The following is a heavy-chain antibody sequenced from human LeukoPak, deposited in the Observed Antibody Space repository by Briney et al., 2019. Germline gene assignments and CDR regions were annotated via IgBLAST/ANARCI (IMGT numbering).Heavy chain of an antibody. Sequence: GGSLRLSCAASGFTFSSYEMNWVRQAPGKGLEWVSYISSSGSTIYYADSVKGRFTISRDNAKNSLYLQMNSLRAEDTAFYYCAINGGGDSGYGNFDYWGQGTLVTVSA. CDR3: AINGGGDSGYGNFDY. D-gene: IGHD5-12*01. V-gene: IGHV3-48*03. J-gene: IGHJ4*02. CDR1: GFTFSSYE. CDR2: ISSSGSTI.